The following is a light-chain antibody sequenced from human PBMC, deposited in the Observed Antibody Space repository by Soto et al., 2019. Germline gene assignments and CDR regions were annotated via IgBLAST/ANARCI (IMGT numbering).Light chain of an antibody. J-gene: IGKJ2*01. CDR3: QQRSNWPPLYT. CDR1: QSVSSY. V-gene: IGKV3-11*01. CDR2: DAS. Sequence: EIVLTQSPATLSLSPGERATLSCRASQSVSSYLAWYQQKPGQAPRLLIYDASTRATGIPARFSGSGSGTDFTLTISSLEPDDFAVYSCQQRSNWPPLYTFGQGTKLEIK.